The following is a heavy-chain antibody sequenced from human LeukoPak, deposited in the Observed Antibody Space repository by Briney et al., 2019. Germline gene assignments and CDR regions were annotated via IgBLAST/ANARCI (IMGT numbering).Heavy chain of an antibody. CDR3: ARLGYYYYYMDV. V-gene: IGHV4-59*08. Sequence: SETLSLTCTVSGGSISGYYWSWIRQPPGKGLEWIGYIYYSGSTNYNPSLKSRVSISVDTSKNQFSLKLSSVTAADTAVYYCARLGYYYYYMDVWGKGTTVTVSS. CDR1: GGSISGYY. CDR2: IYYSGST. J-gene: IGHJ6*03.